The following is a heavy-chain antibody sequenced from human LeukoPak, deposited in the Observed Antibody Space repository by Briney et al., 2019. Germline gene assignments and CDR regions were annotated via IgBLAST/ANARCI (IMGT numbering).Heavy chain of an antibody. V-gene: IGHV1-46*01. CDR2: INPSGGST. Sequence: ASVKVSCKASGYTFTSYGISWVRQAPGQGLEWMGIINPSGGSTSYAQKFQGRVTMTRDTSTSTVYMELSSLRSEDTAVYYCARDSGIAAAGWVLFDYWGQGTLVTVSS. J-gene: IGHJ4*02. D-gene: IGHD6-13*01. CDR1: GYTFTSYG. CDR3: ARDSGIAAAGWVLFDY.